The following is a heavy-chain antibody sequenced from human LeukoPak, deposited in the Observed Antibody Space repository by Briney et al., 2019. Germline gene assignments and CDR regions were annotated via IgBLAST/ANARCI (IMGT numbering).Heavy chain of an antibody. J-gene: IGHJ4*02. D-gene: IGHD4-17*01. CDR3: ARLSYGDYGASDY. V-gene: IGHV4-61*05. CDR1: GGSISSSSYY. CDR2: IYYSGST. Sequence: SETLSLTCTVSGGSISSSSYYWSWIRQPPGKGLEWIGYIYYSGSTNYNPSLKSRVTISVDTSKNQFSLKLSSVTAADTAVYYCARLSYGDYGASDYWGQGTLVTVSS.